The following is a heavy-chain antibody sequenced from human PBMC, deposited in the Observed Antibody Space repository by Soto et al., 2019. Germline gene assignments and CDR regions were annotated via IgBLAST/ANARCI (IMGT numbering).Heavy chain of an antibody. CDR3: ARYYGNSGSYRLPVY. D-gene: IGHD1-26*01. Sequence: QVQLQESGPGLVKPSGTLSRTCAVSGGSISSSNWWSWVRKPTGKGLEWMGEIYHSGSTNYNPSLKSRVTISVDKSKNQFSLKLSSLTAADSAAYYCARYYGNSGSYRLPVYWGQGTLVTVSS. CDR2: IYHSGST. J-gene: IGHJ4*02. CDR1: GGSISSSNW. V-gene: IGHV4-4*02.